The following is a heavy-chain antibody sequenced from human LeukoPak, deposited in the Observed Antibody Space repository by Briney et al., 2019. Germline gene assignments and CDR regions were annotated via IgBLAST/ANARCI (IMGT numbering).Heavy chain of an antibody. CDR1: GFTFSSYS. CDR2: ISSSSSYI. CDR3: ARDLFRYTGSHDAFDI. Sequence: RPGGSLRLSCAASGFTFSSYSMNWVRQAPGKGLEWVSSISSSSSYIYYADSLKGRFTISRDNAKNSLYLQMNSLRAEDTAVYYCARDLFRYTGSHDAFDIWGQGTMVTVSS. D-gene: IGHD1-26*01. V-gene: IGHV3-21*01. J-gene: IGHJ3*02.